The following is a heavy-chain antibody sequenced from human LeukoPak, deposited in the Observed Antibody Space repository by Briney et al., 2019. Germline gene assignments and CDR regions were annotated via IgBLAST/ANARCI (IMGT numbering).Heavy chain of an antibody. D-gene: IGHD3-10*01. J-gene: IGHJ4*02. CDR1: GYTFTSQG. CDR2: ISGYNGKT. CDR3: ARDLVRGVTDY. V-gene: IGHV1-18*01. Sequence: GASVEVSCKASGYTFTSQGISWVRQAPGKGLEWMGWISGYNGKTNYAQKFQGRVTLTTDTSTTTAYMELRSLRSDDTAVYYCARDLVRGVTDYWGQGTLVTVSS.